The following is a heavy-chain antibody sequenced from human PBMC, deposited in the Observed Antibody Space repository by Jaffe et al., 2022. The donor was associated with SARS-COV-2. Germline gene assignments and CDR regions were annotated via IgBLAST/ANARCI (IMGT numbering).Heavy chain of an antibody. CDR3: ARENPWLNAMATITSGAFDI. Sequence: QLQLQESGSGLVKPSQTLSLTCAVSGGSISSGGYSWSWIRQPPGKGLEWIGYIYHSGSTYYNPSLKSRVTISVDRSKNQFSLKLSSVTAADTAVYYCARENPWLNAMATITSGAFDIWGQGTMVTVSS. CDR1: GGSISSGGYS. CDR2: IYHSGST. V-gene: IGHV4-30-2*01. J-gene: IGHJ3*02. D-gene: IGHD5-12*01.